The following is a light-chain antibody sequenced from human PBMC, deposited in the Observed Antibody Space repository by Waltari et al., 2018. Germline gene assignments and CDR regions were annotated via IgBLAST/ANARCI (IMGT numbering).Light chain of an antibody. CDR3: QQANIFPFS. CDR1: QDISSW. Sequence: DIQMTQSPSSVSASVGARITITCRASQDISSWLAWSQQKPGKAPELLIYAASSLQSGVPSRFSGSGSGTDFTLTISSLQTEDFSTYYCQQANIFPFSFGGGTKVEIK. J-gene: IGKJ4*01. V-gene: IGKV1D-12*01. CDR2: AAS.